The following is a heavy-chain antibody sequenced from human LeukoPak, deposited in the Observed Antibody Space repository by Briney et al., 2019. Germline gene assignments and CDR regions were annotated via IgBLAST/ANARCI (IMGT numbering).Heavy chain of an antibody. CDR2: IFFSGST. CDR1: GGSFSSYY. Sequence: PSETLSLTCSVSGGSFSSYYWTWIRQPPGKGLEWIGYIFFSGSTNYSPSLKSRVTISIDTSKNQFSLKLSSVTAADTAIYYCAGASSWHVFDSWGQGTLVTVSS. V-gene: IGHV4-59*01. J-gene: IGHJ4*02. CDR3: AGASSWHVFDS. D-gene: IGHD6-13*01.